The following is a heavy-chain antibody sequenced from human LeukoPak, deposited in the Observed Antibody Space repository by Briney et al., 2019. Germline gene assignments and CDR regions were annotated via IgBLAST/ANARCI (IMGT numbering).Heavy chain of an antibody. CDR2: INHSGST. J-gene: IGHJ3*01. D-gene: IGHD6-13*01. CDR3: ARPARIAASGRYAFDF. CDR1: GGSFSGYY. V-gene: IGHV4-34*01. Sequence: SETLSLTCAVYGGSFSGYYWSWIRQPPGKGLEWIGEINHSGSTNYNPSLKSRVTISVDTSKNQFSLKLSSVTAADTAVYYCARPARIAASGRYAFDFWGEGTLVTVSS.